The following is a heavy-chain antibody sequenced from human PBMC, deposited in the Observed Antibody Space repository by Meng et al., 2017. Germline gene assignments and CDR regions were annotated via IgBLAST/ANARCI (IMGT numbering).Heavy chain of an antibody. CDR1: GFTVSSNY. CDR2: IYSGGST. J-gene: IGHJ4*02. V-gene: IGHV3-53*02. Sequence: VEVVGTGGGFIRQWGHLSLSCAASGFTVSSNYMSWVRQAPGKGLEWVSVIYSGGSTYYADSVKGRFTISRDNSKNTLYLQMNSLRAEDTAVYYCARGGSYYSYWGQGTLVTVSS. D-gene: IGHD1-26*01. CDR3: ARGGSYYSY.